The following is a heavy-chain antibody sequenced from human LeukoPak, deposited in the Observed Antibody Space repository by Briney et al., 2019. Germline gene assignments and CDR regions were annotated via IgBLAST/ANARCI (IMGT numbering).Heavy chain of an antibody. Sequence: GGSLRLSCAASGFTFSSYWMSWVRQAPGKGLEWVANIKQDGSEKYYVDSVKGRFTISRDNAKNSLYQQMNSLRAEDTAVYYCARTRLYCSGGSCYYFDYWGQGTPVTVSS. CDR1: GFTFSSYW. J-gene: IGHJ4*02. V-gene: IGHV3-7*01. CDR3: ARTRLYCSGGSCYYFDY. D-gene: IGHD2-15*01. CDR2: IKQDGSEK.